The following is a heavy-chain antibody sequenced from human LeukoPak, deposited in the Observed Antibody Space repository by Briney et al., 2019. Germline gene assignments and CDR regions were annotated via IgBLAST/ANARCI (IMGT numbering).Heavy chain of an antibody. CDR2: MNPNSGNT. CDR3: AVDPYSSGWYRGREDY. D-gene: IGHD6-19*01. V-gene: IGHV1-8*01. Sequence: ASVKVSCKASGYTFTSYDINWVRQATGQGLEWMGWMNPNSGNTGYAQKFQGRVTITADESTSTAYMELSSLRSEDTAVYYCAVDPYSSGWYRGREDYWGQGTLVTVSS. CDR1: GYTFTSYD. J-gene: IGHJ4*02.